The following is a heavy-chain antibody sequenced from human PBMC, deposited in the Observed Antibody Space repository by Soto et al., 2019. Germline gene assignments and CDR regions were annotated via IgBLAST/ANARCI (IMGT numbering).Heavy chain of an antibody. CDR3: ARGGGTIFAPLP. Sequence: ASVKVSCKAFGYTFTGYYIHWGRQAPGQGLEWMAYIDPNSGATKYAQKFQGLVTLTRDTSIRTAYMELTSLRSDDTAVYYCARGGGTIFAPLPWGQGTLVTVSS. J-gene: IGHJ5*02. D-gene: IGHD1-1*01. CDR2: IDPNSGAT. V-gene: IGHV1-2*04. CDR1: GYTFTGYY.